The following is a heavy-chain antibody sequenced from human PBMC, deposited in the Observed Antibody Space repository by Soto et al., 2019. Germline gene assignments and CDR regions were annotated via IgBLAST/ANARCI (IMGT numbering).Heavy chain of an antibody. V-gene: IGHV3-53*02. CDR1: EFIVNRNY. CDR2: IYTGGTT. J-gene: IGHJ4*02. Sequence: EVQLVETGGGLIQPGGSPRLSCAASEFIVNRNYMSWVRQAPGKGLEWISVIYTGGTTYYADSVKGRFTISRDNSKNTLYLQMNSLTTEDTAVYHCAGGNSWGYFDYWGQGTLVTVSS. D-gene: IGHD3-16*01. CDR3: AGGNSWGYFDY.